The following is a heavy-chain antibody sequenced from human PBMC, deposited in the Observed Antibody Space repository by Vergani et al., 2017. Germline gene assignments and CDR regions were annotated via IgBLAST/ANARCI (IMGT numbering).Heavy chain of an antibody. V-gene: IGHV1-46*02. CDR3: AGSIAYCAGATCRAYYFDH. Sequence: VQLVQSGAEVRKPGASVTVSCTASGYIFKNYYIHWLRQAPGQAFEWMGILNPTTGHTTSAQKFMGRVDMTRDPSTDTSTRTVQMTLSSLRSEDTAVFYCAGSIAYCAGATCRAYYFDHWGQGTRVTVSS. CDR2: LNPTTGHT. CDR1: GYIFKNYY. D-gene: IGHD2-21*01. J-gene: IGHJ5*02.